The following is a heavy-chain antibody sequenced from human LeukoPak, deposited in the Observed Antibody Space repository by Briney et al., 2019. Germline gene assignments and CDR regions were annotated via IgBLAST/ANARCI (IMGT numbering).Heavy chain of an antibody. CDR1: GGSISSGGYY. V-gene: IGHV4-31*03. CDR3: ARAQIAARSFDY. CDR2: IYYSGST. Sequence: SETLSLTCTVSGGSISSGGYYWSWIRQHPGKGLEWIGYIYYSGSTYYNPSLKSRVTISVDTSKNQFSLKLSFVTAADTAVYYCARAQIAARSFDYWGQGTLVTVSS. D-gene: IGHD6-6*01. J-gene: IGHJ4*02.